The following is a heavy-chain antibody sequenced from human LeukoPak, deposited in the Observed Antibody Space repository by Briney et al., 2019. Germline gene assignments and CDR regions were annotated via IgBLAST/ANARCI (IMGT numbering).Heavy chain of an antibody. CDR1: GFTFSSYW. D-gene: IGHD5-12*01. V-gene: IGHV3-74*01. CDR3: ARDGYRTSQGAFDL. Sequence: QTGGSLRLSCAASGFTFSSYWMHWVRQAPGKGLVLISRINTDGSNTRYEDTVKGRFTISRDNAKNTLYLQMNSLRAEDTAVYYCARDGYRTSQGAFDLWGQGTTVTVSS. J-gene: IGHJ3*01. CDR2: INTDGSNT.